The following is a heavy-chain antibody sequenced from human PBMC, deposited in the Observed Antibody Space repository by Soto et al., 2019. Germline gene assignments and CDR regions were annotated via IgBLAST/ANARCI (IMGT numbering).Heavy chain of an antibody. CDR2: IKQDGSEI. J-gene: IGHJ4*02. Sequence: VHLVESGGGLVEPGGSLRLSCEASGFMFSSYWMSWVRQAPGEGLEWVANIKQDGSEIHYLESVEGRFTIFRDNARRSPYQQMNSLRAEDTAVYFCARYRGSYFPVGQGRWGQGTLVVDSS. D-gene: IGHD3-10*01. CDR3: ARYRGSYFPVGQGR. CDR1: GFMFSSYW. V-gene: IGHV3-7*01.